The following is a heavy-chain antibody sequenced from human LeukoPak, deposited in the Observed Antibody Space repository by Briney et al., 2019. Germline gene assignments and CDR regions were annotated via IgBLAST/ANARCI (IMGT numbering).Heavy chain of an antibody. J-gene: IGHJ4*02. CDR1: GYTFTSYA. V-gene: IGHV1-3*01. CDR3: ASGATIFGVVTFFDY. Sequence: ASVKVSCKASGYTFTSYAMHWVRQAPGQRLEWMGWINAGNGNTKYSQKFQGRVTITRDTSASTAYMELSSLRSEDTAVYYCASGATIFGVVTFFDYWGQGTLVTVSS. D-gene: IGHD3-3*01. CDR2: INAGNGNT.